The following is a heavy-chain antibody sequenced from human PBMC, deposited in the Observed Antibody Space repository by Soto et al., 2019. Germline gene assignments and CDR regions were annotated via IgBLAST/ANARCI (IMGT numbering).Heavy chain of an antibody. CDR3: AKDGGSHLGELS. J-gene: IGHJ4*02. Sequence: EVQLLDSGGGLVQPGGSLRLSCAASGFTFSSYAMTWVRQAPGKGLEWVSAISGRGGSTYYADPVKGRFIISRDNSKNPLYLQMNSLRAEDAAVYYWAKDGGSHLGELSWGQGTLVTVSS. CDR1: GFTFSSYA. D-gene: IGHD3-16*02. CDR2: ISGRGGST. V-gene: IGHV3-23*01.